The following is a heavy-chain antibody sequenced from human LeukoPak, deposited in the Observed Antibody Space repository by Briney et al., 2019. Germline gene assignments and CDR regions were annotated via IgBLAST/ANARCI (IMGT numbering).Heavy chain of an antibody. CDR1: GFTFSNYE. Sequence: GGSLRRSCAASGFTFSNYEMNWVRQAPGKGLEWVSYINERGTNMYYGNSVKGRFTISRDNAKNSLYLQVNSLRAEDTAVYYCARELTHCGGDCYDYWGQGTLVTVSS. CDR3: ARELTHCGGDCYDY. V-gene: IGHV3-48*03. J-gene: IGHJ4*02. CDR2: INERGTNM. D-gene: IGHD2-21*01.